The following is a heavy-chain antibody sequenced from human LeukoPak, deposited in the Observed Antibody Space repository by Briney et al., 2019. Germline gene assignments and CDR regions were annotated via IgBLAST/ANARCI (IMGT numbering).Heavy chain of an antibody. CDR3: ARPQLGMGYSYYMDI. D-gene: IGHD1-1*01. V-gene: IGHV3-21*06. CDR2: ISSSSISI. CDR1: GFTFSAYT. J-gene: IGHJ6*03. Sequence: GGSLRLSCEGSGFTFSAYTINWVRQAPGKGLEWVSSISSSSISINYADSVKGRFTISRDNAKNSMYLEMNSLRAEDTAVYYCARPQLGMGYSYYMDIRGKGTTVTVSS.